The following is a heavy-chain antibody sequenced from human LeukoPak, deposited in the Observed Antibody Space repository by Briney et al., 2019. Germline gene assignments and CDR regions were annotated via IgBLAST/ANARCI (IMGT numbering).Heavy chain of an antibody. V-gene: IGHV5-51*01. CDR2: IYPGDSDT. CDR3: ARLKGEVGATSYISFDY. Sequence: PGESLKISCKGSGYSFTSYWIGWVRQLPGKGLEWMGIIYPGDSDTRYSPSFQGQVTISADKSISTAYLQWSSLKASDTAMYYYARLKGEVGATSYISFDYWGQGTLVTVSS. J-gene: IGHJ4*02. D-gene: IGHD1-26*01. CDR1: GYSFTSYW.